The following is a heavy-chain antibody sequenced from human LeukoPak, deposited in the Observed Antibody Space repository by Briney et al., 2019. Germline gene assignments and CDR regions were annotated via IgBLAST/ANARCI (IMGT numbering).Heavy chain of an antibody. Sequence: SETLSLTCTVSGGSISNYYWNWIRQPPGKGLEWIGYIYYTGNTNYNPSLKSRVTISVDTSKNQFSLKLSSVTAADTAVYYCASPFIAVAGTGYWGQGTLVTVSS. CDR1: GGSISNYY. D-gene: IGHD6-19*01. V-gene: IGHV4-59*12. J-gene: IGHJ4*02. CDR2: IYYTGNT. CDR3: ASPFIAVAGTGY.